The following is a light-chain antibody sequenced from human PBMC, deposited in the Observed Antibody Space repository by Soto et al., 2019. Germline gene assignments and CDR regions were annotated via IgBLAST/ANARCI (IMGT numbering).Light chain of an antibody. CDR1: QGVTTN. V-gene: IGKV3-15*01. J-gene: IGKJ1*01. CDR2: DVS. Sequence: EIVMTQSPDTLSVSPGERATLTCRAGQGVTTNFAWYQQKSGQSPRLLIYDVSIRATGVPARFSGSGSGTEFTLTISSLQSEDFAVYYCQQYNNWLRGTFGQGTKVDIK. CDR3: QQYNNWLRGT.